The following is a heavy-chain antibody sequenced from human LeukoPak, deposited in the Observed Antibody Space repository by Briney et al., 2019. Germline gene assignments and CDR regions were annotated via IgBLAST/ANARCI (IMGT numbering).Heavy chain of an antibody. J-gene: IGHJ3*02. V-gene: IGHV4-30-2*01. Sequence: KPSETLSLTCTVSGGSISSGGYYWSWIRQPPGKGLEWIGYIYHSGSTYYNPSLKSRVTISVDRSKNQFSLKLSSVTAADTAVYYCARPLNYDILTGWDAFDIWGQGTMVTVSS. CDR2: IYHSGST. D-gene: IGHD3-9*01. CDR1: GGSISSGGYY. CDR3: ARPLNYDILTGWDAFDI.